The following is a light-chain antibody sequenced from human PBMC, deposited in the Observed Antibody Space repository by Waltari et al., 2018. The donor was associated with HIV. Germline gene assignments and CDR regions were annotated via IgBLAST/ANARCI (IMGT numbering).Light chain of an antibody. CDR3: QQYHTVPYT. V-gene: IGKV1-NL1*01. CDR2: AAS. CDR1: QAISDS. J-gene: IGKJ3*01. Sequence: DIQMTQSPSSLSASVGDRVTITCRASQAISDSLAWSQQTPGKAPNLLVSAASRLESGVPSRFSGSGSGTEYTLTISSLQPEDFATYYCQQYHTVPYTFGPGAKVDI.